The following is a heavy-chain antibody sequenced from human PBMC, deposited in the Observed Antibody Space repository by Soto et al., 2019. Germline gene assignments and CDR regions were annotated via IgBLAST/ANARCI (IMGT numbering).Heavy chain of an antibody. D-gene: IGHD6-13*01. Sequence: TSETLSLTCTVSGDSISGYHWNWLRQSPGKGLEWIGYIYYSGSTHYNPSLKSRVTMSVDTSKNQFSLRLTSVTAADTAVYYCARGGSSNWYYFDYRGQGALVTVSS. J-gene: IGHJ4*02. V-gene: IGHV4-59*01. CDR1: GDSISGYH. CDR3: ARGGSSNWYYFDY. CDR2: IYYSGST.